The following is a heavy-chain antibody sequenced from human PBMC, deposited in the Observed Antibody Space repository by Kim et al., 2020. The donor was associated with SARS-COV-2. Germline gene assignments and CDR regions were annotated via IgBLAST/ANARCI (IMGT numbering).Heavy chain of an antibody. Sequence: GGSLRLSCAASGFTFSSYGMHWVRQAPGKGLEWVAVISYDGSNKYYADSVKGRFTISRDNSKNTLYLQMNSLRAEDTAVYYCASTDILTGYYEYYFDYWGQGTLVTVSS. J-gene: IGHJ4*02. CDR2: ISYDGSNK. V-gene: IGHV3-33*05. CDR3: ASTDILTGYYEYYFDY. D-gene: IGHD3-9*01. CDR1: GFTFSSYG.